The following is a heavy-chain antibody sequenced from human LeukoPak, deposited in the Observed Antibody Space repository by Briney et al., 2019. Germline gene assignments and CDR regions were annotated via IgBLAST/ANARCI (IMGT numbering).Heavy chain of an antibody. CDR2: ISAYNGHT. V-gene: IGHV1-18*01. J-gene: IGHJ3*02. CDR3: ARDQSVRLLQTSSTYFKHVFAI. D-gene: IGHD6-13*01. Sequence: GASVKVSCKTSGYTFTNYGISWVRQAPGLGLEWMGWISAYNGHTNYAQKVQGRVTMTTDTSTSTAYMELRSLRFDDTAVYYCARDQSVRLLQTSSTYFKHVFAIWGQGSMVTVSS. CDR1: GYTFTNYG.